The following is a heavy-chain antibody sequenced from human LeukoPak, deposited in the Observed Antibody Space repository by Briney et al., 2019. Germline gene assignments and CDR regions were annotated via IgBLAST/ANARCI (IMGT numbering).Heavy chain of an antibody. Sequence: GSLRLSCAASGFTFSSNAMSWIRQAPAQGLDLVSAIGGSGDSTYYADSVKGRFTISRDNSKNTLYLQMNSLRAEDTAVYLCANIRGYRYGPHGDYWGQGTLVTVSS. D-gene: IGHD5-18*01. V-gene: IGHV3-23*01. CDR3: ANIRGYRYGPHGDY. J-gene: IGHJ4*02. CDR1: GFTFSSNA. CDR2: IGGSGDST.